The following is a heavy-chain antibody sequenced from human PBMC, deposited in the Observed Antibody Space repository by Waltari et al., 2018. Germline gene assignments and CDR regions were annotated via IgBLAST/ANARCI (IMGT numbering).Heavy chain of an antibody. J-gene: IGHJ6*02. Sequence: QVQLVQSGAEVKKPGSSVKVSCKASGGTFSSYAISWVRQAPGQGLEWMGGIIPIFGTANYAQKFQGRVTITADESTSTAYMELSSLRSEDTAVYYCARAETSCYLSYCYGMDVWGQGTTVTVSS. V-gene: IGHV1-69*01. CDR3: ARAETSCYLSYCYGMDV. CDR2: IIPIFGTA. D-gene: IGHD2-2*01. CDR1: GGTFSSYA.